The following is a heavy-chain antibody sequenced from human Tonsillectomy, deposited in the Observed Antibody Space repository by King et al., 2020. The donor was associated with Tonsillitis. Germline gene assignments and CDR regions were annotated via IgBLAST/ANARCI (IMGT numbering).Heavy chain of an antibody. J-gene: IGHJ4*02. CDR1: GYTFTSYG. CDR2: ISASNGNT. V-gene: IGHV1-18*01. D-gene: IGHD6-13*01. CDR3: AGVEEDWGTAGTPERY. Sequence: QLVQSGAEVKKPGASVKVSCKASGYTFTSYGISWVRQAPGQGLEWMGWISASNGNTNYAQKLQGRVTMTTDTSTSTAYMELRSLRSDDTAVYYCAGVEEDWGTAGTPERYWGQGTLVTVSS.